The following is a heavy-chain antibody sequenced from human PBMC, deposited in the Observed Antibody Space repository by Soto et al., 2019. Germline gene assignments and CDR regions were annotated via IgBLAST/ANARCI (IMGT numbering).Heavy chain of an antibody. CDR2: IIPIFGTA. CDR3: NGYGIGDYYYYYGMDV. CDR1: GGTFSTYA. V-gene: IGHV1-69*01. D-gene: IGHD5-12*01. J-gene: IGHJ6*02. Sequence: QVQLVQSGAEVKKPGSSVKVSCKASGGTFSTYAISWVRQAPRQWLEWMGGIIPIFGTANYAQNFQGRVTITADESTSTAYMELSSLRSEDTAVYYCNGYGIGDYYYYYGMDVWGHGTTVTVSS.